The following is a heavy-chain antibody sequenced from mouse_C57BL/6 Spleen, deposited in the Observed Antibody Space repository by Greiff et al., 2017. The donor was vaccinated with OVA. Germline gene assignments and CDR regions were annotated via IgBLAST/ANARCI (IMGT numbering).Heavy chain of an antibody. J-gene: IGHJ2*01. D-gene: IGHD2-5*01. CDR2: ISSGGDYI. V-gene: IGHV5-9-1*02. CDR1: GFTFSSYA. CDR3: TRGEVYSNYADY. Sequence: EVKLVESGEGLVKPGGSLKLSCAASGFTFSSYAMSWVRQTPEKRLEWVAYISSGGDYIYYADTVKGRFTISRDNARNTLYLQMSSLKSEDTAMYYCTRGEVYSNYADYWGQGTTLTVSS.